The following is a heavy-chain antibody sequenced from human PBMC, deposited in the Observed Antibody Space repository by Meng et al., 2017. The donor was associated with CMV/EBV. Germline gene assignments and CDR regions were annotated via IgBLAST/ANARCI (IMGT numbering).Heavy chain of an antibody. V-gene: IGHV3-30*02. CDR1: GFTFSSYG. Sequence: GGSLRPSCAASGFTFSSYGMHWVRQAPGKGLEWVAFIRYDGSNKYYADSVKGRFTISRDNSKNTLYLQMNSLRAEDTAVYYCAKNGATTVTTCHFDYWGQGTLVTVSS. D-gene: IGHD4-11*01. J-gene: IGHJ4*02. CDR3: AKNGATTVTTCHFDY. CDR2: IRYDGSNK.